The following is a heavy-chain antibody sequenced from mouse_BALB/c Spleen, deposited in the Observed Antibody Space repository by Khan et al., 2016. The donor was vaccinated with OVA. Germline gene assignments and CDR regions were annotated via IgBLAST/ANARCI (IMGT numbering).Heavy chain of an antibody. CDR1: GYTFINYW. CDR2: INPSTGYT. CDR3: ARRRLRWGFDY. Sequence: VQLQQSGAELAKPGASVKMSCKASGYTFINYWILWVKQRPGQGLEWIGYINPSTGYTEYNPNFKDKATLTADKSSSTAYLQLSNLTSEDSAFYYCARRRLRWGFDYWGQGTTLTVSS. D-gene: IGHD1-1*01. V-gene: IGHV1-7*01. J-gene: IGHJ2*01.